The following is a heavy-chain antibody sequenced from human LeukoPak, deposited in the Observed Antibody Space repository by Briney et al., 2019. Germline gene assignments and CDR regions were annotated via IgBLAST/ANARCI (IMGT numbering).Heavy chain of an antibody. CDR2: INPSGGST. D-gene: IGHD5-12*01. CDR3: ARDRARGYSGYDLGY. J-gene: IGHJ4*02. V-gene: IGHV1-46*01. Sequence: GASVKVSCKASGYTFTSYYMHWVRQAPGQGLEWMGIINPSGGSTSYAQKFQGRVNVTRDPSTSTVYMELSSLRSEDTALYYCARDRARGYSGYDLGYWGQGTLVTVSS. CDR1: GYTFTSYY.